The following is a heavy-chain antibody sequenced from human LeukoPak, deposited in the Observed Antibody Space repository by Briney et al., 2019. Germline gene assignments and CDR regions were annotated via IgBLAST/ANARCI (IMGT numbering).Heavy chain of an antibody. J-gene: IGHJ4*02. D-gene: IGHD6-13*01. CDR3: ARGQLANTFYFDY. V-gene: IGHV3-30-3*01. Sequence: GGSLRLSCAASGFTFSSYAMHWVRQAPGKGLEWVAVISYDGSNKYYADSVKGRFTISRDNSKNTLYLQMNSLGAEDTAVYYCARGQLANTFYFDYWGQGTLVTVSS. CDR1: GFTFSSYA. CDR2: ISYDGSNK.